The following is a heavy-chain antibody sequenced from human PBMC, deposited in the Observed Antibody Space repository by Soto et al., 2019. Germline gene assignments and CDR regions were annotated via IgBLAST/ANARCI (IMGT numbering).Heavy chain of an antibody. Sequence: VASVKVSCKASGGTFSSYAISRVRQAPGQGLEWMGGIIPIFGTANYAQKFQGRVTITADESTSTAYMELSSLRSEDTAVYYCARDGSNYGYYYYYGMDVWGQGTTVTVSS. CDR2: IIPIFGTA. D-gene: IGHD4-4*01. CDR3: ARDGSNYGYYYYYGMDV. V-gene: IGHV1-69*13. CDR1: GGTFSSYA. J-gene: IGHJ6*02.